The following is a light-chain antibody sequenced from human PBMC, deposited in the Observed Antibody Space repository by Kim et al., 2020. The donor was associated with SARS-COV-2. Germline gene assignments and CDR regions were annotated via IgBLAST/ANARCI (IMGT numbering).Light chain of an antibody. CDR3: SSYTSSIPYV. CDR1: SSDVGGYNY. V-gene: IGLV2-14*03. CDR2: DVS. Sequence: GQSITISCTWTSSDVGGYNYVSWYQQHPGKAPKLMIYDVSNRPSGVSNRFSGSKSGNTASLTISGLQAEDEADYYCSSYTSSIPYVFGTGTKVTVL. J-gene: IGLJ1*01.